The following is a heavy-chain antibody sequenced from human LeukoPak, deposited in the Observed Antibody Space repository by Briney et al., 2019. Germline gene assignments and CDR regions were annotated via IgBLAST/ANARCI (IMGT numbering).Heavy chain of an antibody. V-gene: IGHV3-9*01. J-gene: IGHJ4*02. Sequence: GRSLRLSCAASGFTFDDYAMHWVRQGPGKGLEWVSGISWNSGSIGYADSVKGRFTISRDNAKNSLYLQMNSLRAEDTALYYCAKDTTRYSSGWDWGQGTLVTVSS. CDR3: AKDTTRYSSGWD. D-gene: IGHD6-25*01. CDR1: GFTFDDYA. CDR2: ISWNSGSI.